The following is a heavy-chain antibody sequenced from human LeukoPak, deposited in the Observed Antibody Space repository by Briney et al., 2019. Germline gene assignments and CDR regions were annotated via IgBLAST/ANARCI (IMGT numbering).Heavy chain of an antibody. CDR3: ARRAGGLARNNWFDP. CDR2: IYSGGST. CDR1: GFTVNSNY. V-gene: IGHV3-66*01. Sequence: GGSLRLSCAASGFTVNSNYMSWVRQAPGKGLEWVSYIYSGGSTYYSDSVKGRFTISRDNSKNTLYLQMNSRRAVDRAVYYCARRAGGLARNNWFDPWGQGTLVTVSS. J-gene: IGHJ5*02. D-gene: IGHD3-16*01.